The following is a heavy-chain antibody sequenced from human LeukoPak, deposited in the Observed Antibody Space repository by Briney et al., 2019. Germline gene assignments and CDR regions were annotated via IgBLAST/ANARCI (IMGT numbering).Heavy chain of an antibody. V-gene: IGHV3-23*01. Sequence: GGSLRLSCAASGFTFNSYAMNWVRRAPGKGLEWVSGISGSGSSTYYADSVKGRFTISRDNSKNTLYLQMNNLRAEDTAVYYCAKERIWNVVVVVAAQNFDYWGQGTLVTVSS. CDR1: GFTFNSYA. CDR2: ISGSGSST. CDR3: AKERIWNVVVVVAAQNFDY. J-gene: IGHJ4*02. D-gene: IGHD2-15*01.